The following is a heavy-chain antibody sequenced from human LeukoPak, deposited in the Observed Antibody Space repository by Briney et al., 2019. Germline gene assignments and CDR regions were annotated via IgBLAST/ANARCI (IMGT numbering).Heavy chain of an antibody. CDR1: GFAFSSYS. D-gene: IGHD1-26*01. CDR3: ARDYPSIVGATPFDY. V-gene: IGHV3-21*01. Sequence: GGSLRLSCAASGFAFSSYSMNWVRQAPGKGLEWVSSISSSSSYIYYADSVKGRFTISRDNAKNSLYLQMSSLRAEDTAVYYCARDYPSIVGATPFDYWGQGTLVTVSS. CDR2: ISSSSSYI. J-gene: IGHJ4*02.